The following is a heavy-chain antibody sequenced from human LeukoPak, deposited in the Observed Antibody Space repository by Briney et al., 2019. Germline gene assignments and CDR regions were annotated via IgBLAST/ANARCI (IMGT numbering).Heavy chain of an antibody. V-gene: IGHV4-59*01. CDR1: GGSISSYY. Sequence: SETLSLTCTVFGGSISSYYWAWIRQPPGEGLEWIGYIYYSGSTNYNPSLKSRVTISVDTSKNQFSLKLSSVTAADTAIYYCARGMGSPDYWGQGTLVTVSS. J-gene: IGHJ4*02. CDR3: ARGMGSPDY. D-gene: IGHD6-13*01. CDR2: IYYSGST.